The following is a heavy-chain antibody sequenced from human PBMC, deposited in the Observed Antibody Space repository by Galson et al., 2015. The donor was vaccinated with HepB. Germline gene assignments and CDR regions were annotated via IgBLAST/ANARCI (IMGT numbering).Heavy chain of an antibody. V-gene: IGHV4-39*01. CDR3: ARHSRIAAAGRAYNWFDP. Sequence: ETLSLTCTVSGGSISSSSYYWGWIRQPPGKGLEWIGSIYYSGSTYYNPSLKSRVTISVDTSKNQFSLKLSSVTAADTAVYYCARHSRIAAAGRAYNWFDPWGQGTLVTVSS. CDR1: GGSISSSSYY. CDR2: IYYSGST. D-gene: IGHD6-13*01. J-gene: IGHJ5*02.